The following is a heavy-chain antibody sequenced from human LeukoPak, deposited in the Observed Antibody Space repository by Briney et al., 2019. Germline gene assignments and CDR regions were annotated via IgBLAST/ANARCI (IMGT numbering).Heavy chain of an antibody. Sequence: ASVKVSCKASGYTFTGYYMHWVRQAPGQGLEWMGRINPNSGGTNYAQKFQGRVTMTRDTSISTAYMELSRLRSDDTAVYYCATYYYDSSGYLDAFDIWGQGTMATVSS. V-gene: IGHV1-2*06. J-gene: IGHJ3*02. CDR2: INPNSGGT. D-gene: IGHD3-22*01. CDR1: GYTFTGYY. CDR3: ATYYYDSSGYLDAFDI.